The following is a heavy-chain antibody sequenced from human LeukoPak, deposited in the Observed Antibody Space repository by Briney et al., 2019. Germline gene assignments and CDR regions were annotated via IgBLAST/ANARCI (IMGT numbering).Heavy chain of an antibody. V-gene: IGHV3-66*01. Sequence: PGGSLRLSCAASGFTVSSNYMSWVRQAPGKGLEWVSAIYTGGSTYYADSVKGRFTISRDKSKNTLYLQMSSLRAEDTAVYYCAKGMIFGYFEDWGQGALVTVSS. D-gene: IGHD3/OR15-3a*01. CDR3: AKGMIFGYFED. CDR2: IYTGGST. J-gene: IGHJ4*02. CDR1: GFTVSSNY.